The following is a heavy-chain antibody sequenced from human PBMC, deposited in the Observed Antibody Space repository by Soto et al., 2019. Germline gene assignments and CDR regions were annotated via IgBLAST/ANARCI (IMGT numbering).Heavy chain of an antibody. Sequence: SETLSLTCTVSGGSISSGDYYWSWNRQPPGKGLEWIGYIYYSGSTYYNPSLKSRVTISVDTSKNQFSLKLSSVTAADTAVYYCARHFLSRLVLPTVTPRFAYLPHCGQGTLVTGSS. CDR3: ARHFLSRLVLPTVTPRFAYLPH. V-gene: IGHV4-30-4*01. CDR2: IYYSGST. CDR1: GGSISSGDYY. D-gene: IGHD3-3*02. J-gene: IGHJ1*01.